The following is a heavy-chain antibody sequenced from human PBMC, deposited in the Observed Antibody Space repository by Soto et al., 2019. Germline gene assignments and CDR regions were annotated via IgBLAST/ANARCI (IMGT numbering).Heavy chain of an antibody. CDR3: ANGKGGVRYYYGRDV. J-gene: IGHJ6*02. Sequence: QVQLVESGGGVVQPGTSLRLSCVVSGLTFRDSGMHWVRQAPGKGLEWVAVISFDGSERHYRDSVKGRFSISGDNSRNTIYLQMNSLRVDDSAVYYCANGKGGVRYYYGRDVWGQGSTVTVSS. CDR1: GLTFRDSG. D-gene: IGHD1-26*01. V-gene: IGHV3-30*18. CDR2: ISFDGSER.